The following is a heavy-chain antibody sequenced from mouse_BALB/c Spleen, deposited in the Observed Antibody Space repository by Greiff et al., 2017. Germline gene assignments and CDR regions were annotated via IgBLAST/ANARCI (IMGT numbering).Heavy chain of an antibody. CDR3: ARRGTSYAMDY. J-gene: IGHJ4*01. Sequence: EVMLVESGGDLVKPGGSLKLSCAASGFTFSSYTMSWVRQTPEKRLEWVAYISNGGGSTYYPDTVKGRFTISRDNAKNTLYLQMSSLKSEDTAMYYCARRGTSYAMDYWGQGTSVTVSS. CDR2: ISNGGGST. CDR1: GFTFSSYT. V-gene: IGHV5-12-2*01. D-gene: IGHD3-3*01.